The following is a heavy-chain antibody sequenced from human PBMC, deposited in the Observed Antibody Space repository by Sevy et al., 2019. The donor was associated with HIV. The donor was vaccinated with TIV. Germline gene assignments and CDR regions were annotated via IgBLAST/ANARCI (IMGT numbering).Heavy chain of an antibody. D-gene: IGHD3-9*01. V-gene: IGHV4-59*01. CDR1: GGSISSYY. J-gene: IGHJ6*03. CDR3: ARVTGYYYYYMDV. Sequence: SETLSLTCTVSGGSISSYYWSWIRQPPGKGLEWIGYIYYSGSTNYNPSLKSRVTISVDSSKNQFCLKLSSVTAADTAVYYCARVTGYYYYYMDVWGKGTTVTVSS. CDR2: IYYSGST.